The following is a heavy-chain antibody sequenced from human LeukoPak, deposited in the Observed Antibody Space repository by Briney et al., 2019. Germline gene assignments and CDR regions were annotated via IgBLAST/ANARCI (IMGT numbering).Heavy chain of an antibody. CDR3: ARGRGFATPLYYYYYYMDV. Sequence: SETLSLTCAVYGGSFSGYYWSWIRQPPGKGLEWIGEINHSGSTNYNPSLKSRVTISIDTSKNQFSLKLSSVTAADTAVYYCARGRGFATPLYYYYYYMDVWGKGTTVTVSS. CDR2: INHSGST. J-gene: IGHJ6*03. V-gene: IGHV4-34*01. D-gene: IGHD2-15*01. CDR1: GGSFSGYY.